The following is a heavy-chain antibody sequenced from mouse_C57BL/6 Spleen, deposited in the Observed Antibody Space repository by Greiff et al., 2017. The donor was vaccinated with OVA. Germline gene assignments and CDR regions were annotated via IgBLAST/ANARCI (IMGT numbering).Heavy chain of an antibody. CDR1: GYTFTSYW. CDR2: IDPSDSYT. V-gene: IGHV1-69*01. Sequence: QVQLQQPGAELVMPGASVKLSCKASGYTFTSYWMHWVKQRPGQGLEWIGEIDPSDSYTNYNQKFKGKSTLTVDKSSSTAYMQLSSLTSEDSAVYYCARGGYSQGYFDVWGTGTTVTVSS. J-gene: IGHJ1*03. D-gene: IGHD2-12*01. CDR3: ARGGYSQGYFDV.